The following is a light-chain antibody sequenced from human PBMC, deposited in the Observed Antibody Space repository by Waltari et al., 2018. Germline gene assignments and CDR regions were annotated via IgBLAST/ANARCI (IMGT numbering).Light chain of an antibody. CDR2: GAS. Sequence: EIVITQSPATLSVSPGERATLSCRASQSISSQLAWYQQKPGQAPRLLIYGASTRATGIPARFSGSGSGTEFNLTISSLQSEDFAVYFCQQYHESPPITFGPGTKVDIK. J-gene: IGKJ3*01. CDR1: QSISSQ. CDR3: QQYHESPPIT. V-gene: IGKV3-15*01.